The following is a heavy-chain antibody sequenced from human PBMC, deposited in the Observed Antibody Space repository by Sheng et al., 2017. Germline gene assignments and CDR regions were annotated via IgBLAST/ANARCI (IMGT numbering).Heavy chain of an antibody. V-gene: IGHV3-48*03. CDR3: ARGKGHDFSSGHQGGLDI. Sequence: EVQLVASGGGSVQPGGSLRLFCVGSGFTFSRYEMNWVLQAPGKGLEWLSYISGAGTRIYYTDSVKGRFTISRDNAHDSLDLQLNSLRAEDTGVYYCARGKGHDFSSGHQGGLDIWGQGTMVSVSS. CDR2: ISGAGTRI. J-gene: IGHJ3*02. D-gene: IGHD3-3*01. CDR1: GFTFSRYE.